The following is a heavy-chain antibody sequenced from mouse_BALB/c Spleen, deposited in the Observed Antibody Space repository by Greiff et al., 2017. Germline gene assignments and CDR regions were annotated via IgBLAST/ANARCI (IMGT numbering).Heavy chain of an antibody. CDR1: GYSITSDYA. CDR2: ISYSGST. CDR3: ARWLPYAMDY. J-gene: IGHJ4*01. V-gene: IGHV3-2*02. Sequence: EVKLMESGPGLVKPSQSLSLTCTVTGYSITSDYAWNWIRQFPGNKLEWMGYISYSGSTSYNPSLKSRISITRDTSKNQFFLQLNSVTTEDTATYYCARWLPYAMDYWGQGTSVTVSS. D-gene: IGHD2-2*01.